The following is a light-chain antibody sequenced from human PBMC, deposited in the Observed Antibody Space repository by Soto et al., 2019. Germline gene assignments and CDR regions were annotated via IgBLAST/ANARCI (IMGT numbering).Light chain of an antibody. CDR2: LNSDGSH. J-gene: IGLJ3*02. CDR1: SGHSSYA. Sequence: QPVLTQSPSASASLGASVKLTCTLSSGHSSYAIAWHQQQPEKGPRYLMKLNSDGSHSKGDGIPARFSGSSSGAERYLTISSHQSEEEADYYWQTWGTGLLVFGGGTKLTVL. CDR3: QTWGTGLLV. V-gene: IGLV4-69*01.